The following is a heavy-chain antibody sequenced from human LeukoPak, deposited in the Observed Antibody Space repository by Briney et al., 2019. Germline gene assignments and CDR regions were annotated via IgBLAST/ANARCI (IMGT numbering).Heavy chain of an antibody. J-gene: IGHJ4*02. CDR1: GYTFTGYY. D-gene: IGHD1-14*01. CDR3: ARERNLDRDY. CDR2: INPNSGGT. V-gene: IGHV1-2*02. Sequence: ASVKVSCKASGYTFTGYYMHWVRQAPGQGLEWMGWINPNSGGTNYAQNFQGRVTMTRDTSISTAYMELSGLRADDTAVYYCARERNLDRDYWGQGTLVTVSS.